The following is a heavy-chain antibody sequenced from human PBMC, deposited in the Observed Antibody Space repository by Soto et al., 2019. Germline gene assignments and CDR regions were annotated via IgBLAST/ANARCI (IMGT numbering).Heavy chain of an antibody. J-gene: IGHJ6*03. CDR3: TTDNNWVVVVPATYYYYYMDV. CDR1: GFTFSNAW. CDR2: IKSKTDGGTT. V-gene: IGHV3-15*01. D-gene: IGHD2-2*01. Sequence: GGSLRLSCAASGFTFSNAWMSWVRQAPGKGLEWVGRIKSKTDGGTTDYAAPVKGRFTISRDDSKNTLYLQMNSLKTEDTAVYYCTTDNNWVVVVPATYYYYYMDVWGKGTTVTVSS.